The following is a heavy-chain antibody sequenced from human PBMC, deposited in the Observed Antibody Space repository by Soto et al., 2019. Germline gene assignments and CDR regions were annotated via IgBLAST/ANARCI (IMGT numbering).Heavy chain of an antibody. J-gene: IGHJ4*02. D-gene: IGHD6-13*01. CDR3: AHRRSSSLTYYFDY. Sequence: PSETLSLTCTVSGGSISSYYWSWTRQPPGKALEWLALVYWDDDKRYSPSLKSRLTITKDTSKNQVVLTMTNMDPVDTATYYCAHRRSSSLTYYFDYWGQGTLVTVSS. CDR1: GGSISSYYW. V-gene: IGHV2-5*08. CDR2: VYWDDDK.